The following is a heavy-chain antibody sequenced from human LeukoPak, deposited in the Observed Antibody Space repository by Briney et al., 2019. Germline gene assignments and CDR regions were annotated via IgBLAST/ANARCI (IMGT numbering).Heavy chain of an antibody. CDR2: IRYDGSNK. CDR1: GFTFSSYG. D-gene: IGHD2-8*01. J-gene: IGHJ6*03. Sequence: PGGSLRLSCVASGFTFSSYGMHWVRQAPGKGLEWVAFIRYDGSNKYYADSVKGRFTISRDNSKNTLYLQMNSLRAEDTAVYYCARCTNNYYYYMDVWGKGTTVTVSS. CDR3: ARCTNNYYYYMDV. V-gene: IGHV3-30*02.